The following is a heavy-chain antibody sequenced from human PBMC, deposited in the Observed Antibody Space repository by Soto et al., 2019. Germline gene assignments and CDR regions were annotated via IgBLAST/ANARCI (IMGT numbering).Heavy chain of an antibody. J-gene: IGHJ4*02. CDR3: SRGGGFSGNYL. Sequence: EVQLVESGGALVQPGGSLRLSCAASGFSFSDYWMHWVRQAPGKGLVWVSCIDTDGSTTTYADSVKGRFTISRDNVKNTLYLQMDSLRAEDTALYYCSRGGGFSGNYLGGQGTLVTVSS. CDR2: IDTDGSTT. CDR1: GFSFSDYW. D-gene: IGHD1-26*01. V-gene: IGHV3-74*01.